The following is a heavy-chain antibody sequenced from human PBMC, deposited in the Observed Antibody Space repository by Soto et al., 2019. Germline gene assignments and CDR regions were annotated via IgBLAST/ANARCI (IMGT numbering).Heavy chain of an antibody. CDR2: IYHSVST. D-gene: IGHD3-10*02. J-gene: IGHJ4*02. CDR3: ARGPPMFY. V-gene: IGHV4-30-2*01. CDR1: GGSISSYS. Sequence: SETLSLTCTFSGGSISSYSWSWIRQPPGKGLEWIAYIYHSVSTYYNPSLKSRVIISVDRSKNQFSLRLSSVTAADTAVYYCARGPPMFYWGQGIRVTVSS.